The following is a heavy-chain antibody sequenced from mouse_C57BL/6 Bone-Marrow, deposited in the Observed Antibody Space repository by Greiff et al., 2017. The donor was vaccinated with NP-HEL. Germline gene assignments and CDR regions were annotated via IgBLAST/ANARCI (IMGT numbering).Heavy chain of an antibody. CDR1: GYTFTSYW. J-gene: IGHJ4*01. CDR3: AVDYYAMDY. V-gene: IGHV1-55*01. Sequence: QVQLPQPGAELVKPGASVKMSCQASGYTFTSYWITWVKQRPGQGLAWIGDIYPGSGSTNYNEKFKSKATLTVDTSSSTAYMQLSSLTSEDSAVYYCAVDYYAMDYWGQGTSVTVSS. CDR2: IYPGSGST.